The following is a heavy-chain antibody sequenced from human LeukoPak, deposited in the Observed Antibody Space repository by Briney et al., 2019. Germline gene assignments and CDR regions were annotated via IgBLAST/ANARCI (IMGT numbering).Heavy chain of an antibody. V-gene: IGHV1-2*06. CDR3: ARDGYGGNSFDY. Sequence: ASVKVSCKASGYTFTDYPIHWVRQAPGQGLEWMGRINPKSGGTNYAQKFQGRVTMTRDTSINTAFMELSRLNSDDTAVYFCARDGYGGNSFDYWGQGTLVTVSS. CDR2: INPKSGGT. D-gene: IGHD4-23*01. CDR1: GYTFTDYP. J-gene: IGHJ4*02.